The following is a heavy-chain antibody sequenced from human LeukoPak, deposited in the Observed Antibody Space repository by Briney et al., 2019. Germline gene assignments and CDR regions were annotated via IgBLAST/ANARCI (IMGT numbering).Heavy chain of an antibody. CDR1: GFTFISYG. D-gene: IGHD6-19*01. J-gene: IGHJ4*02. CDR3: AKDFSSGWYLDY. CDR2: IRYDGSNK. V-gene: IGHV3-30*02. Sequence: GGSLRLSCAASGFTFISYGMQWVRQAPGKGGEGVAFIRYDGSNKYYADSVKGRFTIPRDNSKNTLYLQMNSLRAEDTAVYYCAKDFSSGWYLDYWGQGTLVTVSS.